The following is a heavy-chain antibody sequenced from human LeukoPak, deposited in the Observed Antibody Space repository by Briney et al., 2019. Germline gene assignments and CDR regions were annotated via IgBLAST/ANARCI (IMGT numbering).Heavy chain of an antibody. CDR3: ARVVIARGSDAFDI. V-gene: IGHV1-18*01. CDR2: ISAYNGNT. J-gene: IGHJ3*02. CDR1: GYTFTSYG. Sequence: GASVKVSCKASGYTFTSYGISWVRQAPGQGLEWMGWISAYNGNTNYAQKLQGRVTMTTDTSTSTAYMELRSLRSDDTAVYYCARVVIARGSDAFDIWGQGTMLTVSS. D-gene: IGHD3-10*01.